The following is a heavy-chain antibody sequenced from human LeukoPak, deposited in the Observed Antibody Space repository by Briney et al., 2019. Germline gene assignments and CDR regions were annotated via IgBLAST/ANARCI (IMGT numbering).Heavy chain of an antibody. CDR3: ARAHMITSYYYYYMDV. J-gene: IGHJ6*03. CDR2: NNHSGST. V-gene: IGHV4-34*01. CDR1: GGSFSGYY. Sequence: SETLSLTCAVYGGSFSGYYSSWIGQPPGKGLEWIGENNHSGSTNYNPSLKSRVTISVDTSKNQFSLKLSSVTAADTAVYYCARAHMITSYYYYYMDVWGKGTTVTVTS. D-gene: IGHD3-16*01.